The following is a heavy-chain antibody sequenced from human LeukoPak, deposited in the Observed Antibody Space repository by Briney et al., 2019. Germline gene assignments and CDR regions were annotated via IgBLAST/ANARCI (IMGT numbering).Heavy chain of an antibody. D-gene: IGHD3-16*02. J-gene: IGHJ4*02. V-gene: IGHV3-7*01. CDR1: GFTFSTYA. CDR2: INPDGSDK. CDR3: ARDPRWNFDY. Sequence: SGGSLRLSCAASGFTFSTYAMSWVRQSPGKGLEWVAKINPDGSDKSYVDSVKGRFTISRDNAKNSLYLQMNSLRAEDTAVYYCARDPRWNFDYWGQGTLVTVSS.